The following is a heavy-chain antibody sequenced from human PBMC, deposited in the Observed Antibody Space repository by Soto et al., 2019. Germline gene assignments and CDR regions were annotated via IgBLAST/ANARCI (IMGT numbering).Heavy chain of an antibody. CDR3: ARGPSTRNDKFDY. V-gene: IGHV1-69*02. D-gene: IGHD3-22*01. Sequence: SVKVSCKASGGTFSSYTISWVRQAPGQGLEWMGRIIPILGIANYAQKFQGRFTISRDNPKSTLYLQMNSLRAEDTAVYYCARGPSTRNDKFDYWGQGTLVTVSS. CDR2: IIPILGIA. J-gene: IGHJ4*02. CDR1: GGTFSSYT.